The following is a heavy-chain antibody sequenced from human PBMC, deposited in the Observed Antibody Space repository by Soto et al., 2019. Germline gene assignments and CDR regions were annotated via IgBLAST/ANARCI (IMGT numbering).Heavy chain of an antibody. CDR1: GFTFSGSA. V-gene: IGHV3-73*02. Sequence: EVQLVESGGGLVQPGGSLKLSCAASGFTFSGSAMHWVRQASGKGLEWVGRIRSKANSYATAYAASVKGRFTISRDDSKNTAYRQMNSLKTEDTAVYYCTRHSSSGDDYWGQGTLVTVSS. D-gene: IGHD6-19*01. J-gene: IGHJ4*02. CDR2: IRSKANSYAT. CDR3: TRHSSSGDDY.